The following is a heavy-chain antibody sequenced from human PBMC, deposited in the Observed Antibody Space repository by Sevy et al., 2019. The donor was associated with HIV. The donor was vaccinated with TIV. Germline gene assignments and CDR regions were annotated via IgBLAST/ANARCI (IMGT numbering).Heavy chain of an antibody. CDR3: ARGSRGTFGS. CDR2: INTDGKII. Sequence: GESLKISCAASGFTFTSDYMHWVRQPPGKGLVCVSHINTDGKIIRYADSVKGRFTTSRDNAKNTLYLQMNSLRAEDTAVYYCARGSRGTFGSWGQGTLVTVSS. D-gene: IGHD1-26*01. CDR1: GFTFTSDY. V-gene: IGHV3-74*01. J-gene: IGHJ4*02.